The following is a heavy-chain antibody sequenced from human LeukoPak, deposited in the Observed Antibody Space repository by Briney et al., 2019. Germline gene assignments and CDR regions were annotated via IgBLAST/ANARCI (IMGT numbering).Heavy chain of an antibody. CDR3: AGVLWFGELYPDY. CDR1: GFTFSSYW. D-gene: IGHD3-10*01. V-gene: IGHV3-7*01. CDR2: IKQGGSEK. Sequence: PGGSLRLSCSACGFTFSSYWMSWGRQAPRKRLEWVSNIKQGGSEKYYVDSVKCRFTISRDNAKNSLYLQMNSLRAEDTAVYYCAGVLWFGELYPDYWGQGTLVTVSS. J-gene: IGHJ4*02.